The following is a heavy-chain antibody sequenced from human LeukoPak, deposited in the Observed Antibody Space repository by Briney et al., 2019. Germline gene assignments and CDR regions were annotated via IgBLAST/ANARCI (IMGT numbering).Heavy chain of an antibody. CDR3: ASSMATIARFDF. CDR1: GGSMSSYY. V-gene: IGHV4-59*01. CDR2: IYYSGST. D-gene: IGHD5-12*01. Sequence: SETLSLTCTVSGGSMSSYYWSWIRQPPGKGLEWIGYIYYSGSTNYNPSLKSRVTISVDTSKKQFSLKLRSVTAADTAVYYCASSMATIARFDFWGQGTLVTVSS. J-gene: IGHJ4*02.